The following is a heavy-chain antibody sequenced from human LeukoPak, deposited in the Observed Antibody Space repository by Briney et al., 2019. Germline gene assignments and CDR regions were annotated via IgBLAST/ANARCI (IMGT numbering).Heavy chain of an antibody. Sequence: ASVKVSCKASGYTFTNYYIHWVRQAPGQGLEWMGWINSNRGGTNYAQKFQGRVTMTRDTSISTAYMELRRLRSDDTAVYYCARDPGRYFDYWGQGTLVTVSS. CDR3: ARDPGRYFDY. J-gene: IGHJ4*02. CDR2: INSNRGGT. CDR1: GYTFTNYY. V-gene: IGHV1-2*02.